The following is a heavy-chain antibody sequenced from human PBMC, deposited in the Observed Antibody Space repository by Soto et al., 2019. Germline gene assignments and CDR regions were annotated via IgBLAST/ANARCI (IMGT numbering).Heavy chain of an antibody. V-gene: IGHV3-30*18. CDR2: ISYDGSNK. CDR3: AKDSTVDYGSGSYYPYGMDV. Sequence: PGGSLRLSCAASGFTFSSYGMHWVRQAPGKGLEWVAVISYDGSNKYYADSVKGRFTISRDNSKNTLYLQMNSLRAEDTAVYYCAKDSTVDYGSGSYYPYGMDVWGQGTTVTVSS. J-gene: IGHJ6*02. CDR1: GFTFSSYG. D-gene: IGHD3-10*01.